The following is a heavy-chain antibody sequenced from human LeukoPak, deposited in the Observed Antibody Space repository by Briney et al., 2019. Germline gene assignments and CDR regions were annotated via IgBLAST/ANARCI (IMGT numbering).Heavy chain of an antibody. Sequence: SETLSLTCSVSGASVKSDYWSWIRQSPGKGLEWIANVYYSGSTNYNPSLKSRVTISVDASKNQISLKLSSVTAADTAVYYCARGTAAGSDYWGQGTLVTVSS. CDR1: GASVKSDY. CDR3: ARGTAAGSDY. CDR2: VYYSGST. J-gene: IGHJ4*02. D-gene: IGHD6-13*01. V-gene: IGHV4-59*02.